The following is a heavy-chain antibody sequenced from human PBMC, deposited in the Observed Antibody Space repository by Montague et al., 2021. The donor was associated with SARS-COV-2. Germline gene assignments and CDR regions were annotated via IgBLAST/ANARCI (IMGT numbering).Heavy chain of an antibody. V-gene: IGHV4-39*01. D-gene: IGHD5-18*01. J-gene: IGHJ5*02. CDR2: IYYSGST. CDR1: GGSISSSSYY. CDR3: ASAGIQIWSRRWFDP. Sequence: TLSLTCTVSGGSISSSSYYWGWIRQPPGKGLEWIGSIYYSGSTYYNPSLKSRVTISVDTSKNQFSLKLSSVTAADTAVYYCASAGIQIWSRRWFDPWGQGTLVTVSS.